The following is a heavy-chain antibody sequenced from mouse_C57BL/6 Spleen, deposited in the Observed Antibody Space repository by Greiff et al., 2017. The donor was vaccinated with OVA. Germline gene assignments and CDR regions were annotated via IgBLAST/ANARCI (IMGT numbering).Heavy chain of an antibody. CDR3: ARFLFYGNPPFYAMDY. Sequence: EVQVVESGGGLVQPGGSLSLSCAASGFTFTDYYMSWVRQPPGKALEWLGFIRNKANGYTTEYSASVKGRFTISRDNSQSILYLQMNALRAEDSATYYCARFLFYGNPPFYAMDYWGQGTSVTVSS. CDR2: IRNKANGYTT. D-gene: IGHD2-1*01. J-gene: IGHJ4*01. V-gene: IGHV7-3*01. CDR1: GFTFTDYY.